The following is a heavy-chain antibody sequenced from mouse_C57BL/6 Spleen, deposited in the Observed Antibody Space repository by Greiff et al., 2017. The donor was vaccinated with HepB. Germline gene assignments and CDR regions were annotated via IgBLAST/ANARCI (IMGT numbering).Heavy chain of an antibody. CDR3: ARRGIYYGYDGWYFDV. Sequence: EVQGVESGGGLVQPGESLKLSCESNEYEFPSHDMTWVRKTPEKRLELVAAINSDGGSTYYPDTMERRFIISRDNTKKTLYLQMSSLRSEDTALYYCARRGIYYGYDGWYFDVWGTGTTVTVSS. CDR2: INSDGGST. D-gene: IGHD2-2*01. CDR1: EYEFPSHD. J-gene: IGHJ1*03. V-gene: IGHV5-2*01.